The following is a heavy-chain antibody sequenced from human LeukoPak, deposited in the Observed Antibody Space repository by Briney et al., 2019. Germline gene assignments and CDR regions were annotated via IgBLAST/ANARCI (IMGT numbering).Heavy chain of an antibody. V-gene: IGHV4-39*07. CDR1: GDSISSSSYY. CDR2: FYYSGST. Sequence: SETLSLTCTVSGDSISSSSYYWGWIRQPPGKGLEWIGSFYYSGSTLYNPSLKSRVTISVDTSKNQFSLKMSSVTAADTAVYYCARVPTVTFFDYWGQGTLVTVSS. CDR3: ARVPTVTFFDY. D-gene: IGHD4-17*01. J-gene: IGHJ4*02.